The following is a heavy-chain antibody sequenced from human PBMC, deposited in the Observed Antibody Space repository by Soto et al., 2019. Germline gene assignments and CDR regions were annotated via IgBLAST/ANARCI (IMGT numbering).Heavy chain of an antibody. CDR3: ARTVDYDWFDP. J-gene: IGHJ5*02. V-gene: IGHV2-26*01. Sequence: QVTLKESGPVLVKPTETLTLTCTVSGFSLSNARMGVSGIRQPPGKALAWLAHILSNDEKSYSTSLKSRLTISKDTSKRQVVLTMTHMDPVDTATYYCARTVDYDWFDPWGQGTLVTVSS. D-gene: IGHD4-17*01. CDR2: ILSNDEK. CDR1: GFSLSNARMG.